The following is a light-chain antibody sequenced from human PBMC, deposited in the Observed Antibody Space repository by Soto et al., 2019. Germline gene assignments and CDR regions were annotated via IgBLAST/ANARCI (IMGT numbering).Light chain of an antibody. J-gene: IGKJ2*01. Sequence: EIGLTQSPGTLSLSPGARATLSCRASQSVSSSYGAWSQQKPGQTPRLLIYGASSRATGIPDTFSARGSGNEITLTYSRLAAADFPAYYCQQYDSSPMYNFVQGTK. V-gene: IGKV3-20*01. CDR3: QQYDSSPMYN. CDR2: GAS. CDR1: QSVSSSY.